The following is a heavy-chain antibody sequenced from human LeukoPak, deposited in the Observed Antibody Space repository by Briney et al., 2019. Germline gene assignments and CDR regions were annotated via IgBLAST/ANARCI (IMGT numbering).Heavy chain of an antibody. CDR3: AKTTTGYSSGRYPAWPIDY. V-gene: IGHV3-23*01. CDR2: IFGSGGSA. Sequence: GGSLRLSCAASGFTFGSYAMSWVRQAPGKGLGWVSGIFGSGGSAHYADSVKGRFTISRDNSKNTVYLQMDSLRVEDTAIYYCAKTTTGYSSGRYPAWPIDYWGQGTLVTVSS. CDR1: GFTFGSYA. D-gene: IGHD2-15*01. J-gene: IGHJ4*02.